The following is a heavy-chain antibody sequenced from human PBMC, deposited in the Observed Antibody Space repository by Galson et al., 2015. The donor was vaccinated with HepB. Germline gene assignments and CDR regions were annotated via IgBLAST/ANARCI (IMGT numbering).Heavy chain of an antibody. Sequence: SLRLSCAASGITFNSYAMHWVRQAPGKGLEWVAVISYDGRKKYYADSVKGRFTISRDNSKNTLYLQMNSLRAEDTAVYYCARDNDYYDSSGFLLYWGQGTLVTVSS. J-gene: IGHJ4*02. V-gene: IGHV3-30*04. CDR2: ISYDGRKK. D-gene: IGHD3-22*01. CDR3: ARDNDYYDSSGFLLY. CDR1: GITFNSYA.